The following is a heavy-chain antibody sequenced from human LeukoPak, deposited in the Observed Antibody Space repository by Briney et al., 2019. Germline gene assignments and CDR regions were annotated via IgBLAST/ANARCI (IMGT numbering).Heavy chain of an antibody. CDR3: ARGRGITIFGVAL. D-gene: IGHD3-3*01. J-gene: IGHJ4*02. CDR1: GFAFSNYG. Sequence: GGSLRLSCAASGFAFSNYGMHWVRQAPGKGLEWVSSISSSSSYIYYADSVKGRFTISRDNAKNSLYLQMNSLRAEDTAVYYCARGRGITIFGVALWGQGTLVTVSS. CDR2: ISSSSSYI. V-gene: IGHV3-21*01.